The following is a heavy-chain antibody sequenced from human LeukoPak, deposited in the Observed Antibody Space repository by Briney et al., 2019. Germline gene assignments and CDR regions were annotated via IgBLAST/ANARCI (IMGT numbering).Heavy chain of an antibody. D-gene: IGHD3-10*01. J-gene: IGHJ4*02. CDR2: ISYDGSNK. Sequence: GGSLRLSCAASGFTVSSNEMSWVRQAPGKGLEWVAVISYDGSNKYYADSVKGRFTISRDNSKNTLYLQMNSLRAEDTAVYYCAKDTYYYGSGSYLLDYWGQGTLVTVSS. CDR3: AKDTYYYGSGSYLLDY. V-gene: IGHV3-30*18. CDR1: GFTVSSNE.